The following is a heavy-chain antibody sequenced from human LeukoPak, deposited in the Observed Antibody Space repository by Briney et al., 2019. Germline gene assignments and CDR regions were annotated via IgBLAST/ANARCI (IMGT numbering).Heavy chain of an antibody. Sequence: GASVKVSCKASGYTFTSYDINWVRQATGPGLEWMGWMNPNSGNTGYAQKFQSRVTMTRNTSISTAYMELSSLRSEDTAVYYCARGPGLWKVLQFLDYWGQGTLVTVSS. CDR3: ARGPGLWKVLQFLDY. CDR2: MNPNSGNT. J-gene: IGHJ4*02. CDR1: GYTFTSYD. D-gene: IGHD5-24*01. V-gene: IGHV1-8*01.